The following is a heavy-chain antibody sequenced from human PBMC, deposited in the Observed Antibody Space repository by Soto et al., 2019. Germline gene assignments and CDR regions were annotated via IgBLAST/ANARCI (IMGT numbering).Heavy chain of an antibody. V-gene: IGHV3-7*05. CDR3: AREPLRYFDFSTYYGYGMDV. D-gene: IGHD3-9*01. J-gene: IGHJ6*02. CDR1: GFTFSSYW. Sequence: EVQLVESGGGLVQPGGSLRLSCAASGFTFSSYWMSWVRQAPGKGLEWVANIKQDGSEKYYVDSVKGRFTISRDNAKKPLYLQMNSLRAEDTAVYYCAREPLRYFDFSTYYGYGMDVWGQGTTVTVSS. CDR2: IKQDGSEK.